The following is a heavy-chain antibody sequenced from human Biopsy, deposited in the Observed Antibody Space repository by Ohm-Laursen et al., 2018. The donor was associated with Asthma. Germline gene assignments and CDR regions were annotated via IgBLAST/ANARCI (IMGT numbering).Heavy chain of an antibody. J-gene: IGHJ4*02. V-gene: IGHV4-31*03. CDR2: IDYSGTT. D-gene: IGHD2-15*01. CDR1: GASISSGGYY. Sequence: TLSLTCTVSGASISSGGYYWSWNRHHPGSGLEWIGYIDYSGTTYYNPSLKSRVSLSPDTSKNQFSLRLSSLTTADTAVYYCARGRGYCRDGNCYNYYFENWGQGTLVTVSS. CDR3: ARGRGYCRDGNCYNYYFEN.